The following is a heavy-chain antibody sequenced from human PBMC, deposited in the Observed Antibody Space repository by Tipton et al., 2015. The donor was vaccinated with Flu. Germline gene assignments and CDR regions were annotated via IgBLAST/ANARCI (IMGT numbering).Heavy chain of an antibody. CDR1: GDSIRSDYY. D-gene: IGHD4-11*01. CDR3: ARRDSSNYVSDPKNCFDP. Sequence: TLSLTCTISGDSIRSDYYWGWIRQPPGKGLEWIGNIFHTGSAYHNPSLKSRVTISVNTSKNQFSLKVFSVTAADTAVYYCARRDSSNYVSDPKNCFDPWGQGILVTVSS. J-gene: IGHJ5*02. V-gene: IGHV4-38-2*02. CDR2: IFHTGSA.